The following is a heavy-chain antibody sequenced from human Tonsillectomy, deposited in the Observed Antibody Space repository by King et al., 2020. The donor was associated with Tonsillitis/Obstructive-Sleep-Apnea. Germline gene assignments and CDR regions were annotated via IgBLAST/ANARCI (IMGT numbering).Heavy chain of an antibody. V-gene: IGHV6-1*01. D-gene: IGHD3-10*01. CDR3: ARVAGFPPFYYMDV. J-gene: IGHJ6*03. Sequence: VQLQQSGPGLVKPSQTLSLTCAISGDRVSSNRAAWNWIRQSPSRGLEWLGRTYYSSKRYNDDAVSVKRRITINPDTSKNPFSLQLNSVTPEDTAVYYCARVAGFPPFYYMDVWGKGTTVTVSS. CDR1: GDRVSSNRAA. CDR2: TYYSSKRYN.